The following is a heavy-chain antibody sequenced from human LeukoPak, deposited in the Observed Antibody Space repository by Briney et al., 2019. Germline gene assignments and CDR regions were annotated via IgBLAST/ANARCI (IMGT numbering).Heavy chain of an antibody. J-gene: IGHJ5*02. CDR3: ARGVPHADL. D-gene: IGHD3-10*01. CDR2: ITISGHTK. V-gene: IGHV3-48*03. Sequence: GGSVTHPCAASGFDLSTYEMNWVRQAPGKGLEWIADITISGHTKNYADSVKGRFSISRDNARTSLYLQMHSLRVEDTGVYYCARGVPHADLWGQGPRVAVSS. CDR1: GFDLSTYE.